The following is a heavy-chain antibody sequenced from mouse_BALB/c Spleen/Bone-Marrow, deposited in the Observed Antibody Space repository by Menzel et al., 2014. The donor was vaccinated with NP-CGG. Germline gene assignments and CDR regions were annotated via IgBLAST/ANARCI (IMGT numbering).Heavy chain of an antibody. CDR2: IYPSTGYT. D-gene: IGHD2-4*01. CDR3: ARDDYAY. Sequence: QVQLQQSGAELAKPGASVKMSCKASGYTFTSYWMHWVKQRPGQGLEWIGYIYPSTGYTEHNQRFKDKAIMTADKSSSTAYMQLSSLTPEDSAVYYCARDDYAYWGQGTLVTVSA. CDR1: GYTFTSYW. V-gene: IGHV1-7*01. J-gene: IGHJ3*01.